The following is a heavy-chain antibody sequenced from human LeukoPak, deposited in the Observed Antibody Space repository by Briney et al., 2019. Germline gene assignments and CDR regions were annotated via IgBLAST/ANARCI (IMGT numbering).Heavy chain of an antibody. CDR2: IIPIFGTA. V-gene: IGHV1-69*13. D-gene: IGHD3-10*01. CDR3: ATFRVQVISGAFDI. J-gene: IGHJ3*02. CDR1: GGTFSSYA. Sequence: AASVKVSCTASGGTFSSYAISWVRQAPGQGLEWMGGIIPIFGTANYAQKFQGRVTITADESTSTAYMELSSLRSEDTAVYYCATFRVQVISGAFDIWGQGTMVTVSS.